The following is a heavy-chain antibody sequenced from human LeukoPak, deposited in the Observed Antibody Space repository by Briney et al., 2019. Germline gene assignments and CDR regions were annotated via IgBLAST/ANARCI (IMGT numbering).Heavy chain of an antibody. Sequence: GRSLRLSCAASGFTFSSYGMHWVRQAPGKGLEWEAVISYDGSNKYYADSVKGRFTISRDNSKNTLYLQMNSLRAEDAAVYYCAKDRPPLGIAVAGTLDYWGQGTLVTVSS. CDR1: GFTFSSYG. CDR3: AKDRPPLGIAVAGTLDY. CDR2: ISYDGSNK. J-gene: IGHJ4*02. D-gene: IGHD6-19*01. V-gene: IGHV3-30*18.